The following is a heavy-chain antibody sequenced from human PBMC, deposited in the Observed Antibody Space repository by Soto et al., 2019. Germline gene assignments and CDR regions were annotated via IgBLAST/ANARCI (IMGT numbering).Heavy chain of an antibody. D-gene: IGHD5-18*01. V-gene: IGHV4-61*01. CDR1: GGSVSSGSYY. J-gene: IGHJ3*02. CDR2: IYYSGST. CDR3: ARVFVDTAMVTWGASAFDI. Sequence: QVQLQESGPGLVKPSETLSRTCTVSGGSVSSGSYYWSWIQQPPGKGLEWIGYIYYSGSTNYNPSLKSRVTISVDTSKNQFSLKLSSVTAADTAVYYCARVFVDTAMVTWGASAFDIWGQGTMVTVSS.